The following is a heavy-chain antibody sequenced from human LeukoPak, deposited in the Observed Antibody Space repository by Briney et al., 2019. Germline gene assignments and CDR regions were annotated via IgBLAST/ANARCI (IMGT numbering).Heavy chain of an antibody. Sequence: GGSLRLSCAASGFTFSTYGMHWVRQAPGKGLEWVAFIRYDGSNKYYADSVKGRFTISRDNSKNTLYLQMNSLRAEDTAVYYCAKDRDEMATILDYWGQGTLVTVSS. CDR3: AKDRDEMATILDY. V-gene: IGHV3-30*02. CDR2: IRYDGSNK. J-gene: IGHJ4*02. D-gene: IGHD5-24*01. CDR1: GFTFSTYG.